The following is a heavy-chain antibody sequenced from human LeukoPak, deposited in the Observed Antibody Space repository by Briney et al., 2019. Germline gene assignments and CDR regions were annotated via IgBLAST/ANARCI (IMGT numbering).Heavy chain of an antibody. CDR3: ARDLDSSSSVAFDI. CDR1: GGSLSSYY. CDR2: IYYSGST. V-gene: IGHV4-59*01. Sequence: PSETLSLTCTVSGGSLSSYYWSWIRQPPGKGLEWIGYIYYSGSTNYNPSLKSRVTISVDTSKNQFSLKLSSVTAADTAVYYCARDLDSSSSVAFDIWGQGTMVTVSS. J-gene: IGHJ3*02. D-gene: IGHD6-13*01.